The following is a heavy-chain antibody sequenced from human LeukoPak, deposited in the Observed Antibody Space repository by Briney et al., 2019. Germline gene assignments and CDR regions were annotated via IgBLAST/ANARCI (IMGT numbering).Heavy chain of an antibody. CDR3: ARDRGVVVPAAACDY. Sequence: SETLSLTCAVYGGSFSGYYWSWIRQPPGKGLEWIGEINHSGSTNYNPSLKSRVTISVDTSKNQFSVKLSSVTAADTAVYYCARDRGVVVPAAACDYWGQGTLVTVSS. D-gene: IGHD2-2*01. V-gene: IGHV4-34*01. CDR1: GGSFSGYY. CDR2: INHSGST. J-gene: IGHJ4*02.